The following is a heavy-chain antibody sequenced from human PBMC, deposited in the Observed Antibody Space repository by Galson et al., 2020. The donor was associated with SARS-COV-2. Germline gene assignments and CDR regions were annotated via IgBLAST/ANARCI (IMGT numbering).Heavy chain of an antibody. CDR3: ARVPGFYSSGIYYAMDV. CDR2: IYYTGNT. Sequence: ETSETLSPTCTVSGDSISSAGYYWSWIRQLPGKGLDWIGYIYYTGNTYYNSSLKSRVTISVDTSKNQFSLKLSSGSAADTAVYYCARVPGFYSSGIYYAMDVWGQGTTVTVSS. D-gene: IGHD3-10*01. CDR1: GDSISSAGYY. V-gene: IGHV4-31*03. J-gene: IGHJ6*02.